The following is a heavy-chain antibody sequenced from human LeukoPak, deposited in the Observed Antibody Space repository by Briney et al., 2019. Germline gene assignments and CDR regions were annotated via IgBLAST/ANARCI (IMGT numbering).Heavy chain of an antibody. Sequence: GGSLRLSCAASGFTFSRYAFHWVRQAPGKGLEWVAVISNDGSKKDYADSVKGRFTIPRDNAKNSLYLQMNSLRAEDTAVYYCARDYRSGWYSLDYWGQGTLVTVSS. CDR2: ISNDGSKK. CDR1: GFTFSRYA. J-gene: IGHJ4*02. CDR3: ARDYRSGWYSLDY. D-gene: IGHD6-19*01. V-gene: IGHV3-30*04.